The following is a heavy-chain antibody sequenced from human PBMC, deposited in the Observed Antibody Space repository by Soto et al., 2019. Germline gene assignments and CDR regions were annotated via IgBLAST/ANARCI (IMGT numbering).Heavy chain of an antibody. CDR2: IWYDGSNK. V-gene: IGHV3-33*01. J-gene: IGHJ3*02. CDR1: GFTFSSYG. Sequence: GGSLRLSCAASGFTFSSYGMHWVRQAPGKGLEWVAVIWYDGSNKYYADSVKGRFTISRDNSKNTLYLQMNSLRAEDTAVYYCARECSSRCFDIWGQGTMVTVSS. CDR3: ARECSSRCFDI. D-gene: IGHD6-13*01.